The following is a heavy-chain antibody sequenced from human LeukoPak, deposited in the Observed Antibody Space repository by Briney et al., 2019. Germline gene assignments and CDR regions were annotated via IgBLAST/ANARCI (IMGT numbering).Heavy chain of an antibody. Sequence: ASVKVSCKASGGTFSSYAISWVRQAPGQGLEWMGGIIPIFGTANYAQKFQGRVTITADESTSTAYMELSSLRSEDTAVYYCARDHCSSTSCYNAFDIWGQGTMVTVSS. CDR3: ARDHCSSTSCYNAFDI. CDR2: IIPIFGTA. V-gene: IGHV1-69*13. D-gene: IGHD2-2*02. CDR1: GGTFSSYA. J-gene: IGHJ3*02.